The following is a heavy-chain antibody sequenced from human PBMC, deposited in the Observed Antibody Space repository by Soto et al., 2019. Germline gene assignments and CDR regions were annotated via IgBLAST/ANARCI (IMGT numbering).Heavy chain of an antibody. V-gene: IGHV1-2*04. Sequence: ASVKVSRKASGYTFTGYYMHWVRQAPGQGLEGVGWINPKSGGTNYAQNFQGWVPMTRDTSISTAYMELSRLRSDDTAVYYCARECGGYCSGGSFLYGMDVWGQGTTVTVSS. CDR2: INPKSGGT. J-gene: IGHJ6*02. CDR1: GYTFTGYY. CDR3: ARECGGYCSGGSFLYGMDV. D-gene: IGHD2-15*01.